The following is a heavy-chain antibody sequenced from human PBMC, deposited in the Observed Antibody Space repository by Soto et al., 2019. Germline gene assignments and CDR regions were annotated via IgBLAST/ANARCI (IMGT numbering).Heavy chain of an antibody. V-gene: IGHV1-69*06. CDR3: ARRDKSCFLRSLDN. Sequence: QMQLVQSGAAVKKPGSSVKVSCKASGGTLSSFINYPINWVRQAPGQGLEWMGGIVPNVGTVNYAQKFQGRVTITAAKSAGTAYMEVSSLRSEDTAIDYCARRDKSCFLRSLDNWGQGTLVTVSS. CDR2: IVPNVGTV. J-gene: IGHJ4*02. CDR1: GGTLSSFINYP. D-gene: IGHD3-10*01.